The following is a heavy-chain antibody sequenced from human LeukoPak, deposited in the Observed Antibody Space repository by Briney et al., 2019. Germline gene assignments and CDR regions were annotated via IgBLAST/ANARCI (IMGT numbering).Heavy chain of an antibody. J-gene: IGHJ4*02. CDR1: GFTFSTYW. Sequence: GSLRLSCAASGFTFSTYWMAWVRQAPGKGLEWVANIKGDESARHQADPVKGRFTISRDNAQNLLYLQMTGLRGDDTAVYYCARDVVGSLDYWGQGTLVTVSS. D-gene: IGHD1-26*01. CDR2: IKGDESAR. V-gene: IGHV3-7*01. CDR3: ARDVVGSLDY.